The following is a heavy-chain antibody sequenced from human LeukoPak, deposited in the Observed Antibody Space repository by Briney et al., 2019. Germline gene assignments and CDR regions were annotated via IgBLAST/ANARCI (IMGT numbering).Heavy chain of an antibody. CDR3: ARGGYGGNVIRDYMAV. V-gene: IGHV1-2*02. CDR2: INPKSGGT. J-gene: IGHJ6*03. Sequence: ASVKVSCKASGYTFTGYYMHWVRQAPGQGLEWMGWINPKSGGTNNAQNSQGRVTMTWDTSISTAYMELSRLRSDDTAVYFCARGGYGGNVIRDYMAVWGKGTTVTVSS. D-gene: IGHD4-23*01. CDR1: GYTFTGYY.